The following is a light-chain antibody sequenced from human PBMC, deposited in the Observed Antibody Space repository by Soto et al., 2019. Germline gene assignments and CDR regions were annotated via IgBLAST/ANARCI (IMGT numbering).Light chain of an antibody. CDR3: QFYGDPSKT. J-gene: IGKJ1*01. CDR1: QTVSSSY. CDR2: DAS. V-gene: IGKV3-20*01. Sequence: GLTQSRGTLSLFTVKRSSLSCRASQTVSSSYLAWYQQKPGQAPRLLIYDASSRATGIPDRFGGSGSGTDFTLTISRLEPEDFAVYYCQFYGDPSKTFGQGTKVDI.